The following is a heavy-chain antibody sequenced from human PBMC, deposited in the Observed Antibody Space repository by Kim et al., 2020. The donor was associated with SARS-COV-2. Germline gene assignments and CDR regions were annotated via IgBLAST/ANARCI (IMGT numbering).Heavy chain of an antibody. CDR2: IYPGDSDT. CDR3: ATQAGGLYCSSTSCPHYYYYYMDV. D-gene: IGHD2-2*01. CDR1: GYSFTSYW. Sequence: GESLKISCKGSGYSFTSYWIGWVRQMPGKGLEWMGIIYPGDSDTRYSPSFQGQVTISADKSISTAYLQWSSLKASDTAMYYCATQAGGLYCSSTSCPHYYYYYMDVWGKGTTVTVSS. V-gene: IGHV5-51*01. J-gene: IGHJ6*03.